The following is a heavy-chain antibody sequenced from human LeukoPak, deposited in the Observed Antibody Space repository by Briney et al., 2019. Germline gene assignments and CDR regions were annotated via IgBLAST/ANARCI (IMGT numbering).Heavy chain of an antibody. CDR2: ISAYNGNT. CDR3: ARDPITMIGFSLDV. CDR1: GYTFTSYY. D-gene: IGHD3-22*01. V-gene: IGHV1-18*04. J-gene: IGHJ6*04. Sequence: ASVKVSCKASGYTFTSYYMHWVRQAPGQGLEWMGWISAYNGNTNYAQKLQGRVTMTTDTSTSTAYMELRSLRSDDTAVYYCARDPITMIGFSLDVWGKGTTVTVSS.